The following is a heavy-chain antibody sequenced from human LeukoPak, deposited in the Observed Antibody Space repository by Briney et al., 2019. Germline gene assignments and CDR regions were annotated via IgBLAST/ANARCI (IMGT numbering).Heavy chain of an antibody. J-gene: IGHJ4*02. D-gene: IGHD3-3*01. CDR1: GGSISSGSYY. CDR3: AREKGDFWSGCYIDY. Sequence: SQTLSLTCTVSGGSISSGSYYWSWIRQPAGKGLEWIGRIYTSGSTNYNPSLKSRVTISVDTSKNQFSLKLSSVTAADTAVYYCAREKGDFWSGCYIDYWGQGTLVTVSS. V-gene: IGHV4-61*02. CDR2: IYTSGST.